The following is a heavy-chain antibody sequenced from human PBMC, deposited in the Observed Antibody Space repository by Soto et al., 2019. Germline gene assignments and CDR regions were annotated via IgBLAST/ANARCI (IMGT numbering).Heavy chain of an antibody. J-gene: IGHJ4*02. CDR2: ISGSGGGT. CDR1: GFTFSSYA. D-gene: IGHD1-1*01. V-gene: IGHV3-23*01. Sequence: PGWSLRISCAASGFTFSSYAMSWVRQAPGKGLEWVSSISGSGGGTYYADSVKGRFTFSRDNSKNTLYLQMNSLRAEDTAVYYCAKFGMATTKRSPPYYIDYWGQGALVTVSS. CDR3: AKFGMATTKRSPPYYIDY.